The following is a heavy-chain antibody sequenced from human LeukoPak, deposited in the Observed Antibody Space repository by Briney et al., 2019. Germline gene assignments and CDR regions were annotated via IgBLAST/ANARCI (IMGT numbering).Heavy chain of an antibody. CDR2: IKRKTAGGTI. CDR1: GFTFSDAW. D-gene: IGHD6-6*01. V-gene: IGHV3-15*01. Sequence: GGSLRLSCAASGFTFSDAWLSWVRQAPGKGLGWVGRIKRKTAGGTIDYAAPVKGRFTISRDDSKNTLYLQMNSLKTEDTAVYYCAKGSSRYYYYYMDVWGKGTTVTVSS. J-gene: IGHJ6*03. CDR3: AKGSSRYYYYYMDV.